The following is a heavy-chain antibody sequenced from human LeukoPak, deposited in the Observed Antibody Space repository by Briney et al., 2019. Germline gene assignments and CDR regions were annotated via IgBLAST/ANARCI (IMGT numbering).Heavy chain of an antibody. Sequence: GGSLRPSCTASGSPFSNSDMNWVRQAPGKGLEGVSTLRGGGYSAEKTASVKGRFTITRDNSRNTLYLQLNSLRAEDTALYYCAKCAKTPEGGSGWCNWFDAWGKGTLVTVSS. CDR2: LRGGGYSA. J-gene: IGHJ5*02. CDR1: GSPFSNSD. D-gene: IGHD3-3*01. V-gene: IGHV3-23*01. CDR3: AKCAKTPEGGSGWCNWFDA.